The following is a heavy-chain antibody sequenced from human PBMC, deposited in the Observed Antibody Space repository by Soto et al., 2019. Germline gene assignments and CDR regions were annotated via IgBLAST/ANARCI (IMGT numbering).Heavy chain of an antibody. CDR3: ARVTMVRGVMADY. J-gene: IGHJ4*02. V-gene: IGHV4-30-4*01. D-gene: IGHD3-10*01. Sequence: QVQLQESGPGVVRPSQILSLTCTVSGGSISSGNIYWSWIRQPPGKGLEWIGYIYYTGSTYYNPSLTSRVTISVNPSKNHFSLTLTSVTAADTAIYYCARVTMVRGVMADYWGQGTLVTVSS. CDR1: GGSISSGNIY. CDR2: IYYTGST.